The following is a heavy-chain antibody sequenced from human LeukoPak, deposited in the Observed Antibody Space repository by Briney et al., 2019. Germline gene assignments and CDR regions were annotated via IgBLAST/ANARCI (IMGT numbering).Heavy chain of an antibody. Sequence: ASVNVSCKASGYTFIGDNMHWARQAPGQGHEWMGWINPNSGGTKYADKFQGRVTMTRDTSISTGYMELSRLRSDDTAVYYCARDFSGWQNWLDPWGQGTLVTVSS. D-gene: IGHD6-19*01. CDR2: INPNSGGT. J-gene: IGHJ5*02. CDR1: GYTFIGDN. V-gene: IGHV1-2*02. CDR3: ARDFSGWQNWLDP.